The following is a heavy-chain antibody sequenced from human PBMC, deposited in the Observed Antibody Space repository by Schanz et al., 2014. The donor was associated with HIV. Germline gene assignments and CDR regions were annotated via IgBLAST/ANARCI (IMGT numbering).Heavy chain of an antibody. J-gene: IGHJ4*02. Sequence: VQLVQSGGGLIQPGESLRLSCVASGFTFGTKWMYWVRQGPEKGLAWVSYITPDGTITYADSVKGRFTTSRDSSKNTLYLQMNSLRAEDTAVYYCARGNRRDGYNYFFDYWGQGTLVTVSS. V-gene: IGHV3-74*02. D-gene: IGHD5-12*01. CDR1: GFTFGTKW. CDR2: ITPDGTIT. CDR3: ARGNRRDGYNYFFDY.